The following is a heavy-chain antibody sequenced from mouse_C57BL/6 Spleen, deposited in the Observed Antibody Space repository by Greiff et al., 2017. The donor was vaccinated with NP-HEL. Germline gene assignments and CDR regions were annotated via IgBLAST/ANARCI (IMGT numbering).Heavy chain of an antibody. D-gene: IGHD2-4*01. J-gene: IGHJ3*01. CDR3: ARGGATNDYDWFAY. CDR1: GFTFSDYG. Sequence: EVMLVESGGGLVKPGGSLKLSCAASGFTFSDYGMHWVRQAPEKGLEWVAYISSGSSTIYYADTVKGRFTISSDNAKNTLFLQMTSLRSEDTAMYYCARGGATNDYDWFAYWGQGTLVTVSA. V-gene: IGHV5-17*01. CDR2: ISSGSSTI.